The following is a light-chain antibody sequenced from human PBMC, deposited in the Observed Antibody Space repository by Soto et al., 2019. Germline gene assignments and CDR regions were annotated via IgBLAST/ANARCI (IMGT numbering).Light chain of an antibody. J-gene: IGLJ2*01. Sequence: SSELTQPPSVSVSPGQTARITCSGDALPKQYAYWYQQKPGQAPVLVIYKDSERPSGIPERFSGSSSGTTVTLTISGVQAEDEADYYCQSADSSGTYAVVFGGGTKVTVL. CDR3: QSADSSGTYAVV. CDR1: ALPKQY. CDR2: KDS. V-gene: IGLV3-25*03.